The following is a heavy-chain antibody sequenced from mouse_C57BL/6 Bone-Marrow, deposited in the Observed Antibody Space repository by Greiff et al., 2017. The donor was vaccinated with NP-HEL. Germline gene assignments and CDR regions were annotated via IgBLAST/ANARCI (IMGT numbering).Heavy chain of an antibody. CDR2: IDPSDSYT. D-gene: IGHD2-1*01. CDR3: ARTRIGNLDY. Sequence: VQLQQPGAELVRPGTSVKLSCKASGYTFTSYWMHWVKQRPGQGLEWIGVIDPSDSYTNYNQKFKGKATLTVDTSSSTAYMQLSSLTSEDSAVYYCARTRIGNLDYWGQGTTLPVSS. J-gene: IGHJ2*01. V-gene: IGHV1-59*01. CDR1: GYTFTSYW.